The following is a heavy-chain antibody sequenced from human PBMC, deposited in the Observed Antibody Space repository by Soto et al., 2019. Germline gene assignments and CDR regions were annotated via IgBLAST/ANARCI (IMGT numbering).Heavy chain of an antibody. Sequence: SETLSLTCTVSGGSISSYYWSWIRQPPWKGLEWIGYIYYSGSTNYNPSLKSRVTISVDTSKNQFSLKLSSVTAADTAVYYCAREGVSSSWYNYYGMDVWGQGTTDTVSS. CDR2: IYYSGST. CDR1: GGSISSYY. CDR3: AREGVSSSWYNYYGMDV. V-gene: IGHV4-59*01. J-gene: IGHJ6*02. D-gene: IGHD6-13*01.